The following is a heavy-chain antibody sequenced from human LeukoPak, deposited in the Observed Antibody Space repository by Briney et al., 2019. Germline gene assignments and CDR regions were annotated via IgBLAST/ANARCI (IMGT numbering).Heavy chain of an antibody. J-gene: IGHJ5*02. CDR1: GYTFTSYD. CDR2: MILNRGIA. CDR3: ARSLESSWYDNWFDR. V-gene: IGHV1-8*01. Sequence: ASVKVSCKASGYTFTSYDINWVRQATGQGREWMGCMILNRGIAGSAQKLQGRVTMTRDTTISTPYMELSSLRSEDTAVYYCARSLESSWYDNWFDRWGQGTLVTVSS. D-gene: IGHD6-19*01.